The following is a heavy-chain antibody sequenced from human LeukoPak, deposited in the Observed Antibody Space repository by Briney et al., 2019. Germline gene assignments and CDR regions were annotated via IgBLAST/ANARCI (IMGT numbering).Heavy chain of an antibody. CDR2: ISAYNGNT. CDR1: GYTFTSYG. V-gene: IGHV1-18*01. D-gene: IGHD3-10*01. CDR3: ATGPGEIISYFDY. J-gene: IGHJ4*02. Sequence: ASVKVSCKASGYTFTSYGISWVRQAPGQGLEWMGWISAYNGNTNYAQKLQGRVTMTEDTSTDTAYMELSSLRSEDTAVYYCATGPGEIISYFDYWGQGTLVTVSS.